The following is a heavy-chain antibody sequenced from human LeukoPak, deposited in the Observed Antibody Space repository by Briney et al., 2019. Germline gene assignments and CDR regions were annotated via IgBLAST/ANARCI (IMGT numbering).Heavy chain of an antibody. J-gene: IGHJ4*02. CDR3: STLTSRGLSDS. D-gene: IGHD1-20*01. Sequence: GGSLRLSCAASGFTFTNAWMNWVRQAPGKGLEWVGRIKSKADGETIDYAAPVKGRFTFSRDDSKNMLYLQMNSLKSEDTAAYYCSTLTSRGLSDSWGQGTLVTVSS. V-gene: IGHV3-15*07. CDR2: IKSKADGETI. CDR1: GFTFTNAW.